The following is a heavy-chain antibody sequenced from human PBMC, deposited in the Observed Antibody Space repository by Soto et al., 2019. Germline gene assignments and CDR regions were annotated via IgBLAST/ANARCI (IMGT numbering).Heavy chain of an antibody. CDR1: GASISSTSNY. CDR3: ARHPTGLWCGDGPAH. Sequence: QPQLQESGPGLVKPSETLSLTCTVSGASISSTSNYWGWIRQPPGKGLEWIGSINYSGSTYYNPSLESRLTISIDTSKNQFSLKLGAVTAADTAVYYCARHPTGLWCGDGPAHWGQGTLVTVSS. D-gene: IGHD3-10*01. V-gene: IGHV4-39*01. CDR2: INYSGST. J-gene: IGHJ4*02.